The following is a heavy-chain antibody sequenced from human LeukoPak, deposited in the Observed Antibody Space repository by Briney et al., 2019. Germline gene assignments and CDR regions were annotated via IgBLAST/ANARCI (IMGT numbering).Heavy chain of an antibody. CDR1: GISFSIYS. D-gene: IGHD1-1*01. Sequence: GRSLRLSCAASGISFSIYSMHWFRQAPGKGLEWVAVISDDGGYIDYADSVRGRFTISRDNSKNTLLLQMNSLRGEDTAVYSCARERASCYFDYWGQGTLVTVSS. J-gene: IGHJ4*02. V-gene: IGHV3-30*04. CDR3: ARERASCYFDY. CDR2: ISDDGGYI.